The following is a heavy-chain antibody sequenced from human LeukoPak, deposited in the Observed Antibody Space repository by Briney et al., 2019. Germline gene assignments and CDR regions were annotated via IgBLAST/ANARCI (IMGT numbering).Heavy chain of an antibody. D-gene: IGHD2-2*01. CDR3: ARDHAYRADY. CDR1: GFTFSNDW. CDR2: INQDESKK. V-gene: IGHV3-7*01. J-gene: IGHJ4*02. Sequence: GGSLRLSCAASGFTFSNDWMCWVLQAPGKGLEWVANINQDESKKYYADSVKGRFTISRDNAKNSLYLQMSSLTAEDTAIYYCARDHAYRADYWGQGTLVTVSS.